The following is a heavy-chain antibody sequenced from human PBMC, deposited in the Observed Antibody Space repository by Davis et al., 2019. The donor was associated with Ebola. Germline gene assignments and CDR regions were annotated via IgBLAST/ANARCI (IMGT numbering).Heavy chain of an antibody. V-gene: IGHV1-24*01. CDR1: GYSLTELS. Sequence: ASVKVSCKVSGYSLTELSMHWVRQAPGKGLEWMGGFDPEDGKPFYAQKFQGKITVTEDTSTDTAYMELSSLKSEDTAMYYCATRRRFPSSNYYYGMDVWGQGTTVTVSS. CDR3: ATRRRFPSSNYYYGMDV. D-gene: IGHD2-2*01. J-gene: IGHJ6*02. CDR2: FDPEDGKP.